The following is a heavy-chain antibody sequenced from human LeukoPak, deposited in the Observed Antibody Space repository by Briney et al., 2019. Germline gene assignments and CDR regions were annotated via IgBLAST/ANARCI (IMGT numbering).Heavy chain of an antibody. J-gene: IGHJ4*02. V-gene: IGHV3-21*01. CDR1: GFTFSSYS. CDR3: ARGMVITTALVDY. Sequence: GGSLRLSCAASGFTFSSYSMNWVRQAPGKGLEWVSSISSSSSYIYYADSVKGRFTISRDNAKNSLYLQMNSLRAEDTAVYYCARGMVITTALVDYWGQGTLVTVSS. D-gene: IGHD3-22*01. CDR2: ISSSSSYI.